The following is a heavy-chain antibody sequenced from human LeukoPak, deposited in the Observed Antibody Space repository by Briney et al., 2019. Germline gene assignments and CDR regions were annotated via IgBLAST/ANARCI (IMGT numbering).Heavy chain of an antibody. CDR2: ISSSSSYI. CDR1: GFTFSSYS. V-gene: IGHV3-21*01. CDR3: ARQGGMEQQLFA. Sequence: GGSLRLSCAASGFTFSSYSMNWVRQAPGKGLEWVSSISSSSSYIYYADSVKGRFTISRDNAKNSLYLQMNSLRAEDTAVYYCARQGGMEQQLFAWGQGTMVTVSS. J-gene: IGHJ3*01. D-gene: IGHD6-13*01.